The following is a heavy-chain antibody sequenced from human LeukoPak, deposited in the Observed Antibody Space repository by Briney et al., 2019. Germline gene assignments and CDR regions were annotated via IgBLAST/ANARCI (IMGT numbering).Heavy chain of an antibody. D-gene: IGHD6-19*01. CDR3: TRLDSSGWP. Sequence: GGSLKLSCAASGFTFSGSAMHWVRQASGKGLEWVGRIRSKANSYATAYAASVKGRFTISRDDSKNTAYLQMNSLKTEDTAVYYCTRLDSSGWPWGQDTLVTVSS. CDR1: GFTFSGSA. CDR2: IRSKANSYAT. J-gene: IGHJ1*01. V-gene: IGHV3-73*01.